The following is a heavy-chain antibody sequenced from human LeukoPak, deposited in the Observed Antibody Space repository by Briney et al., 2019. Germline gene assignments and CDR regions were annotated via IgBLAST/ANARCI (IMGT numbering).Heavy chain of an antibody. V-gene: IGHV3-53*01. D-gene: IGHD5-18*01. CDR1: GFTFSSSY. J-gene: IGHJ4*02. Sequence: PGGSLSLSCAASGFTFSSSYMSWVRQAPGKGLEWVSLIYSGGSTYYAASVKGRFTISRDNSKNTLYLQMNSLRPEDTAVYYCAKGYNYAYEYWGQGTLVTVSS. CDR3: AKGYNYAYEY. CDR2: IYSGGST.